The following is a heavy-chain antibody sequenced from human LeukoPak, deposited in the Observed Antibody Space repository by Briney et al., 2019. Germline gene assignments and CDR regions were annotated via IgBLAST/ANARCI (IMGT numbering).Heavy chain of an antibody. J-gene: IGHJ5*02. CDR1: GFTVSSNY. D-gene: IGHD6-13*01. CDR3: ARGGSSWLNWFDP. CDR2: IYSGGST. Sequence: GGSLRLSCAASGFTVSSNYMSWVRQAPGKGLEWVSVIYSGGSTYYADSVKGRFTISRDNSKNTLYLQMNSLRAEDTAVYYCARGGSSWLNWFDPWGQGTLVTVSS. V-gene: IGHV3-53*01.